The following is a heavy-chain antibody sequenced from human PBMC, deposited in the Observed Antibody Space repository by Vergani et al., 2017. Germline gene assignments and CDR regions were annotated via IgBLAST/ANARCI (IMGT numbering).Heavy chain of an antibody. V-gene: IGHV4-39*01. D-gene: IGHD6-19*01. CDR2: LYNPGKT. J-gene: IGHJ5*02. Sequence: QLQLKESGPGLVKPSETLSLTCDVSGGSVTSTSYHWAWIRLPPGKGLEWIGSLYNPGKTYYNSSLESRLSLSVDTSTNQFFMRLNSVTAADTAVYYCARGLTDYDSGWYSPGWFGPWGQGITAIVSS. CDR1: GGSVTSTSYH. CDR3: ARGLTDYDSGWYSPGWFGP.